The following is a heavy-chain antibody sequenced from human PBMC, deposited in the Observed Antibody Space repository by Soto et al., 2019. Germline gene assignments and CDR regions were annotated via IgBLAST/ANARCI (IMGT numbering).Heavy chain of an antibody. CDR3: ARGRYCSGGSCLFDD. D-gene: IGHD2-15*01. J-gene: IGHJ4*02. V-gene: IGHV4-61*01. CDR2: IYDSGGT. Sequence: SETLSLTCSVSGGSVSSGSFYWSWIRQPPGKGLEWIGYIYDSGGTNYNPSLKSRVTVSVDTSKNQVSLKLNSVTAADTAVYYCARGRYCSGGSCLFDDWGQGTLVTVSS. CDR1: GGSVSSGSFY.